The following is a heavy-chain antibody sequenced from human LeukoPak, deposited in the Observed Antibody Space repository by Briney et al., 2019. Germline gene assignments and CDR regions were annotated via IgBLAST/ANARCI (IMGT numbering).Heavy chain of an antibody. J-gene: IGHJ4*02. CDR3: ARQHCSGGDCYFFD. CDR1: GLTFSSHW. D-gene: IGHD2-15*01. Sequence: GGSLRLSCAASGLTFSSHWMHWVRQAPGKGLEWVALIWYDGNNKYYADSVKGRFTISRDNSKNTLYLQLNSLRAEDTAVYYCARQHCSGGDCYFFDWGQGTLVTVSS. CDR2: IWYDGNNK. V-gene: IGHV3-33*08.